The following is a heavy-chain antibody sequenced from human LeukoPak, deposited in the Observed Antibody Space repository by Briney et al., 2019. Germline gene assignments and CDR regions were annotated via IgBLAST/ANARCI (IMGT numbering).Heavy chain of an antibody. CDR3: AKDDAWLQYGD. CDR2: ISPNGVIT. J-gene: IGHJ4*02. Sequence: GGSLRLSCAASGFTFSSHGMNWVRQAPGKGLEWVSGISPNGVITYYTDSVKGRFTISRDNSKGTVYLHMNSLRPEDTAVYYCAKDDAWLQYGDWGRGTLVTVSS. V-gene: IGHV3-23*01. CDR1: GFTFSSHG. D-gene: IGHD5-24*01.